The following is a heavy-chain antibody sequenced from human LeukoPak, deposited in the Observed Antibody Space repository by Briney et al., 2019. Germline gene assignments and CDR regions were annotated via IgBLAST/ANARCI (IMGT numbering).Heavy chain of an antibody. CDR2: VYYSGNT. Sequence: SETLSLTCAVSGVSISGSSHYWAWIRQPPGRGLEWLANVYYSGNTYFNPSLKNRVTMSVDTSKNQLSLKLGSVTAADTAVYYCARHPPRDGSAFDYWGQGTLVTVSS. J-gene: IGHJ4*02. CDR3: ARHPPRDGSAFDY. CDR1: GVSISGSSHY. V-gene: IGHV4-39*01.